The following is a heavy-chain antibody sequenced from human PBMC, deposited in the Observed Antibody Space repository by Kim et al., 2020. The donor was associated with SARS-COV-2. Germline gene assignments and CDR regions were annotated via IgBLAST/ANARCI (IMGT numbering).Heavy chain of an antibody. CDR2: ISSSSSYT. Sequence: GGSLRLSCAASGFTFSSYSMNWVRQAPGKGLEWVSSISSSSSYTYYADSVKGRFTISRDNAKNSLYLQMNSLRAEDTAVYYCARLTTLVDYWGQGTLVTVSS. J-gene: IGHJ4*02. CDR1: GFTFSSYS. D-gene: IGHD3-9*01. CDR3: ARLTTLVDY. V-gene: IGHV3-21*01.